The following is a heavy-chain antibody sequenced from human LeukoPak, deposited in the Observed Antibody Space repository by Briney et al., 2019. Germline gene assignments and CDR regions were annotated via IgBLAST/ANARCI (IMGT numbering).Heavy chain of an antibody. CDR3: AREGTAMVIDY. D-gene: IGHD5-18*01. V-gene: IGHV4-59*01. J-gene: IGHJ4*02. CDR2: IYYSGST. CDR1: GGSISSYY. Sequence: SSETLSLTCTDSGGSISSYYWSWIRQPPGKGLEWIGYIYYSGSTNYNPSLKSRVTISVDTSKNQFSLKLSSVTAADTAVYYCAREGTAMVIDYWGQGTLVTVSS.